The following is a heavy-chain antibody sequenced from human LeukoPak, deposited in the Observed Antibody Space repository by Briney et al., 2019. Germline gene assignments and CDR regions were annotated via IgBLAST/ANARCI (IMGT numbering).Heavy chain of an antibody. D-gene: IGHD4-11*01. CDR2: ISGSGGST. V-gene: IGHV3-23*01. CDR1: GFTFSNYA. J-gene: IGHJ2*01. Sequence: PGGSLRLSCAASGFTFSNYAMSWVRQAPGKGLEWVSGISGSGGSTYYADSVKGRFTTSRDNSKNTLYLQMNRLRAEDTAVYYCAKFHSNYVAYWYFDLWGRGTLVTVSS. CDR3: AKFHSNYVAYWYFDL.